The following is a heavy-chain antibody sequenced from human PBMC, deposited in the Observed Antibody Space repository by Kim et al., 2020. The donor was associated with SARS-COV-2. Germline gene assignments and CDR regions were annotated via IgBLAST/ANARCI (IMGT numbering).Heavy chain of an antibody. Sequence: SVKDSCKASGYTFTYRYLHWVRQAPGQALEWMGWITIYNGDTDYAQKFQDRVTITRDNSLSTVYMELSSLTSEDTGMYYCARSALYGDPHYFDSWGQGT. V-gene: IGHV1-45*02. CDR2: ITIYNGDT. CDR3: ARSALYGDPHYFDS. D-gene: IGHD2-21*02. J-gene: IGHJ4*02. CDR1: GYTFTYRY.